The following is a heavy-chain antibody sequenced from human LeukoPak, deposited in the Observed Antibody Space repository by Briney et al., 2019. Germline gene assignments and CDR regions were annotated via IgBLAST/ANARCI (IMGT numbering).Heavy chain of an antibody. CDR1: GFNFSSSG. Sequence: GGSLRLSCAASGFNFSSSGMGWVRQAPGKGLECVSPITGSGGSTSYTDSVKGRFTISRDNSKNTLYLQMNSLRAEDTAVYYCARGRNTGRQFYFDYWGQGSLVTVAS. V-gene: IGHV3-23*01. CDR3: ARGRNTGRQFYFDY. CDR2: ITGSGGST. J-gene: IGHJ4*02. D-gene: IGHD5-18*01.